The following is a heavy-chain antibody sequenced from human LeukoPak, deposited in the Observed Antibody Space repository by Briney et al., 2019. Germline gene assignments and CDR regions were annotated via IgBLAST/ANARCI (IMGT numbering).Heavy chain of an antibody. CDR2: INPSGGST. J-gene: IGHJ4*02. V-gene: IGHV1-46*01. CDR1: GYTFTSYY. CDR3: ARDRGARIAVAGTFDY. Sequence: ASVKVSCKASGYTFTSYYMHWVRQAPGPGLEWMGIINPSGGSTSYAQKFQGRVTMTRDMSTSTVYMELSSLRSEDTAVYYCARDRGARIAVAGTFDYWGQGTLVTVSS. D-gene: IGHD6-19*01.